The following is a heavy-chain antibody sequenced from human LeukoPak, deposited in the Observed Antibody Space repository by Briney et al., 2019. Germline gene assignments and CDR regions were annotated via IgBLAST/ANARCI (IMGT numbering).Heavy chain of an antibody. CDR2: IKQDGSDK. J-gene: IGHJ6*04. CDR3: AELGITMIGGV. D-gene: IGHD3-10*02. Sequence: GGSLRLSCAASGFTFSRYWMSWVRQPPGRGLEWVANIKQDGSDKYYVDSVKGRFTISRDNAKNSLYLQMNSLRAEDTAVYYCAELGITMIGGVWGKGTTVTISS. CDR1: GFTFSRYW. V-gene: IGHV3-7*01.